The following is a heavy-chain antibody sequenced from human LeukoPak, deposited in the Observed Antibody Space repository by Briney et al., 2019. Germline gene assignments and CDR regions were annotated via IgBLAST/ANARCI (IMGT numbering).Heavy chain of an antibody. CDR2: ISGSGGST. V-gene: IGHV3-23*01. J-gene: IGHJ6*02. D-gene: IGHD2-2*01. Sequence: PGGSLRLSCAASGFTFSSYDMSWVRQAPGKGLEWVSAISGSGGSTYYADSVKGRFTISRDNSKNTLYLQMNSLRAEDTAVYYCARDPNLDIVVVPAANNYYYYGMDVWGQGTTVTVSS. CDR3: ARDPNLDIVVVPAANNYYYYGMDV. CDR1: GFTFSSYD.